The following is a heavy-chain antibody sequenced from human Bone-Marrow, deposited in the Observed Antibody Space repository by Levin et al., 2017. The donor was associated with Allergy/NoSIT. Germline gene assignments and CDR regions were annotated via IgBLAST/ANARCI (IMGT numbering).Heavy chain of an antibody. J-gene: IGHJ6*02. Sequence: GGSLRLSCAASGFTFHDFAMHWVRQAPGKGLEWVSGVTWNGTAIGFADSVQGRFTISRDNAKNSLYLQINNLRAEDTGFYYCAKDISDGVDPDDYYGLDVWGQGTTVTVSS. CDR1: GFTFHDFA. CDR3: AKDISDGVDPDDYYGLDV. CDR2: VTWNGTAI. V-gene: IGHV3-9*01. D-gene: IGHD3-3*01.